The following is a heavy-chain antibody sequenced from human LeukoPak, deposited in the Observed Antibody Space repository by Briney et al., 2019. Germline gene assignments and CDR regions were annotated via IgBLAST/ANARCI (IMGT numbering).Heavy chain of an antibody. CDR3: ATDCSGSSCYPAGFDY. CDR2: IHYSGST. D-gene: IGHD2-15*01. Sequence: SETLSLTCSVSGGSITGYYWSWIRQPPGKGLEWIGYIHYSGSTNYNPSLKSRVTMSVDTSKNQFSLKLSSVTAADTAVYYCATDCSGSSCYPAGFDYWGQGILVTVSS. V-gene: IGHV4-59*12. CDR1: GGSITGYY. J-gene: IGHJ4*02.